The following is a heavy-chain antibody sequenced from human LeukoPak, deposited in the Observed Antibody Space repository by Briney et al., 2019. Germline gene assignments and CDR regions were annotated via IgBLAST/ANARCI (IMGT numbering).Heavy chain of an antibody. J-gene: IGHJ4*02. Sequence: GGSLRLSCAASGFTFSSYAMSWVRQAPGKGLEWVSAISGSGGSTYYADSVKGRFTISGDNSKNTLYLQMNSLRAEDTAVYYCARDRIAARPRYYFDYWGQGTLVTVSS. V-gene: IGHV3-23*01. D-gene: IGHD6-6*01. CDR2: ISGSGGST. CDR1: GFTFSSYA. CDR3: ARDRIAARPRYYFDY.